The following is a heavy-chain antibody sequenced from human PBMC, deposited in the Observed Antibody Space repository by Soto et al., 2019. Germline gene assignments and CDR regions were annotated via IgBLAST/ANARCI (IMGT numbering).Heavy chain of an antibody. CDR2: ISSSSSTI. D-gene: IGHD3-10*01. J-gene: IGHJ4*02. V-gene: IGHV3-48*01. Sequence: GGSLRLSCAASGFTFSSYSMNWVRQAPGKGLEWVSYISSSSSTIYYADSVKGRFTISRDNAKNSLYLQMNSLRAEDTAVYYCARGRAFSITMVRGVTEYYFDYWGQGTLVTVSS. CDR3: ARGRAFSITMVRGVTEYYFDY. CDR1: GFTFSSYS.